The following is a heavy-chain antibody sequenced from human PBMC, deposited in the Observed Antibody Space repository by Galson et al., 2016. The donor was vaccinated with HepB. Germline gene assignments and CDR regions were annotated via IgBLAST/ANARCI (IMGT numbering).Heavy chain of an antibody. Sequence: SLRLSCAASGFTLSNYDMHWVRQAPGKGLEGVGFISFTGSYKSYAGSVKGRFTLARDTSKNILYLQMNSLGTDDTAVYYCTRGADSGGPSGLGIWGQGTMVTVSS. CDR1: GFTLSNYD. D-gene: IGHD3-10*01. V-gene: IGHV3-30-3*01. J-gene: IGHJ3*02. CDR2: ISFTGSYK. CDR3: TRGADSGGPSGLGI.